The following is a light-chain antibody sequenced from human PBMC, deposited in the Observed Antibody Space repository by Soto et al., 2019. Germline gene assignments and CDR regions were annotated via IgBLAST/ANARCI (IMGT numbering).Light chain of an antibody. CDR1: QSVTSRY. CDR2: GAS. J-gene: IGKJ1*01. CDR3: QRYGTSLTWT. Sequence: EIVLTQSPGTLSLSPLEIGTLSCRASQSVTSRYLAWYQQKPGQAPRLLIYGASSRATGIPNRFSGSGSGTDFTLTISRLEPEDFAVYYCQRYGTSLTWTFGQGTKVDI. V-gene: IGKV3-20*01.